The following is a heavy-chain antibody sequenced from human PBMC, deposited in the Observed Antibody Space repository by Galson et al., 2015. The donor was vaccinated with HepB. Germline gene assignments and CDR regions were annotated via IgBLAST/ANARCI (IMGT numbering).Heavy chain of an antibody. CDR2: ISDDGDEK. V-gene: IGHV3-30*03. J-gene: IGHJ4*02. Sequence: SLRLSCAVSGFTFRSYGLHWVRQAPGKGLEWVAFISDDGDEKYYADSVKGRFTISRVDSKNTLYLQMSSLRAEDTALYYCARVQDSYYFDYWGQGTLVTVSP. D-gene: IGHD2-21*01. CDR1: GFTFRSYG. CDR3: ARVQDSYYFDY.